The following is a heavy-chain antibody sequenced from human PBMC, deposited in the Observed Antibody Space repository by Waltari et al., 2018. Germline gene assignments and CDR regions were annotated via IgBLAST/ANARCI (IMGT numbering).Heavy chain of an antibody. D-gene: IGHD4-17*01. J-gene: IGHJ4*02. CDR2: IYYSGST. V-gene: IGHV4-39*07. CDR3: ARESDYGDYPY. Sequence: QLQLQESGPGLVKPSATLSLTCTVSGGSLSSSSYYWGWIRQPPGKGLEWIGSIYYSGSTYYNPSLKSRVTISVDTSKNQFSLKLSSVTAADTAVYYCARESDYGDYPYWGQGTLVTVSS. CDR1: GGSLSSSSYY.